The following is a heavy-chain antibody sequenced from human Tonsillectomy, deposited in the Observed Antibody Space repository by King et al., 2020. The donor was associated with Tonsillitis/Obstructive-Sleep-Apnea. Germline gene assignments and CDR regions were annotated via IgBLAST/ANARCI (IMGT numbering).Heavy chain of an antibody. V-gene: IGHV4-34*01. CDR2: INHSGST. Sequence: VQLQQWGAGLLKPSETLSLTCAVYGGSFSGYYWSWIRQPPGKGLEWIGEINHSGSTNYNPSLKSRFTISVDTSKNQVSLKLKSVTAADTAVYYCARGRVAAAGTRDAFDIWGQGTMVTVSS. CDR1: GGSFSGYY. CDR3: ARGRVAAAGTRDAFDI. J-gene: IGHJ3*02. D-gene: IGHD6-13*01.